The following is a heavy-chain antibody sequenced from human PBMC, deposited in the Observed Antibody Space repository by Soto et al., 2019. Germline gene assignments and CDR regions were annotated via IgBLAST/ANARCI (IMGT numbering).Heavy chain of an antibody. J-gene: IGHJ3*02. CDR3: ARDSQATIFGVVDAFDI. CDR2: IYYSGST. CDR1: GRSISSDD. Sequence: SETLSLTCTVSGRSISSDDWSWIRQPPGKGLEWIGYIYYSGSTNYNPSLKSRVTISVDTSKNQFSLKLSSVTAADTAVYYCARDSQATIFGVVDAFDIWGQGRMVTVSS. V-gene: IGHV4-59*01. D-gene: IGHD3-3*01.